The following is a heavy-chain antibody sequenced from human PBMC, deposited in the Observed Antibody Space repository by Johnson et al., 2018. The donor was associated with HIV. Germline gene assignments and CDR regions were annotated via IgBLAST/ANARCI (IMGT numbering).Heavy chain of an antibody. CDR3: AKDRKGSSSWLRSGVAFDI. V-gene: IGHV3-9*01. CDR1: GFTFDDYA. D-gene: IGHD6-13*01. J-gene: IGHJ3*02. CDR2: ISWNSGSI. Sequence: VQLVESGGGLVQPGRSLRLSCAASGFTFDDYAMHWVRPAPGKGLEWVSGISWNSGSIGYADSVKGRFTISRDNAKNSLYLQMNSLRAEDTALYYCAKDRKGSSSWLRSGVAFDIWGQGTMVTVSS.